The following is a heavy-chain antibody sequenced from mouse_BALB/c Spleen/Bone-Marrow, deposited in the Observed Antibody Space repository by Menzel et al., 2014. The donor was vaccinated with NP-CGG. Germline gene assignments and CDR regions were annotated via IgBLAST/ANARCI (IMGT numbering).Heavy chain of an antibody. D-gene: IGHD2-10*02. J-gene: IGHJ3*01. Sequence: VQGVESGAELARPGASVKLSCKASGYTFTDYYINWVKQRTGQGLEWIGEIYPGSGNTYYNEKFKGKATLTADKSSSTAYMQLSSLTSEDSAVYFCARREYGNGGFAYWGQGTLVTVSA. V-gene: IGHV1-77*01. CDR2: IYPGSGNT. CDR1: GYTFTDYY. CDR3: ARREYGNGGFAY.